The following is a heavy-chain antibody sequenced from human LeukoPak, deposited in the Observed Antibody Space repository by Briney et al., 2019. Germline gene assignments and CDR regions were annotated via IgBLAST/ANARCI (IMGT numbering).Heavy chain of an antibody. CDR3: ARGGSGYLGAFDI. Sequence: GSPVKVSCKASGGTFSSYAISWVRQAPGLGLEWMGGIIPIFGTANYAQKFQGRVTITADESTSTAYMELSSLRSEDTAVYYCARGGSGYLGAFDIWGQGTMVTVSS. CDR2: IIPIFGTA. V-gene: IGHV1-69*01. D-gene: IGHD3-22*01. CDR1: GGTFSSYA. J-gene: IGHJ3*02.